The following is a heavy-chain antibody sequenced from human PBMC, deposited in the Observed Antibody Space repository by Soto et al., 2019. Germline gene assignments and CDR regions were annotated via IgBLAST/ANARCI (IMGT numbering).Heavy chain of an antibody. CDR2: IYYSGST. J-gene: IGHJ6*02. V-gene: IGHV4-30-4*01. CDR3: ARGPRYYYDSSGLYYYYYYGIDV. D-gene: IGHD3-22*01. CDR1: GGSISSGDYY. Sequence: TLSLTCTVSGGSISSGDYYWSWIRQPPGKGLEWIGYIYYSGSTYYNPSLKSRVTISVDTSKNQFSLKLSSVTAADTAVYYCARGPRYYYDSSGLYYYYYYGIDVWGQGTTVTVSS.